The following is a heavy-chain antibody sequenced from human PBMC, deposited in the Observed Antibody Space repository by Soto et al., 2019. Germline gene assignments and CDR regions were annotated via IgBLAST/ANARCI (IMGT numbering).Heavy chain of an antibody. CDR1: GYTFTSYG. D-gene: IGHD6-13*01. J-gene: IGHJ4*02. Sequence: QVQLVQSGSEVKKPGASVKVSCKASGYTFTSYGISLVRQAPGQGLDWMGWISAYNGNTNYAQKLQGRVTMTTDTATSTAYMELRSLSSDDTAVYYCARVSQQNFEYWGQGTLVSVSS. CDR3: ARVSQQNFEY. CDR2: ISAYNGNT. V-gene: IGHV1-18*01.